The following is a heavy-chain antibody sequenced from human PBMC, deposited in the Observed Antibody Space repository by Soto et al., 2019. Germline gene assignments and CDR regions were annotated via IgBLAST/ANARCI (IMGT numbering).Heavy chain of an antibody. D-gene: IGHD1-7*01. V-gene: IGHV1-46*01. J-gene: IGHJ6*02. Sequence: ASIKGSCKASGYTFTSNYMHWVRQAPGQGLEWMGIINPSGGSTSYAQKFQGRVTMTRDTSTSTVYMELSSLRSEDTAVYFCARDMGGELYYGIDFWGQGTTVTGSS. CDR3: ARDMGGELYYGIDF. CDR1: GYTFTSNY. CDR2: INPSGGST.